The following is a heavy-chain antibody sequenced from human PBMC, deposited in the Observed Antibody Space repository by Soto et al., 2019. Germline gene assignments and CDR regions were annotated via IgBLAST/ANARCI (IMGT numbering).Heavy chain of an antibody. J-gene: IGHJ4*02. Sequence: EVQLVESGGGLVKPGGSLRLSCAASGLTCSSDSMNWDRQAPGKGLEWVSSISSSSRYIYYADSVKGRFTISGDNAKNSLYLKMNSRRAEDTAVYYGARERRHSSIWYPAYWGQGTLVTVSS. V-gene: IGHV3-21*01. D-gene: IGHD6-13*01. CDR1: GLTCSSDS. CDR3: ARERRHSSIWYPAY. CDR2: ISSSSRYI.